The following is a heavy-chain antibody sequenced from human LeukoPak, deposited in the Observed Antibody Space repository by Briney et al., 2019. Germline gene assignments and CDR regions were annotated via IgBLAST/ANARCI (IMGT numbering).Heavy chain of an antibody. V-gene: IGHV3-53*01. J-gene: IGHJ3*01. D-gene: IGHD1-26*01. CDR3: ARGVTVGGGPFDV. CDR1: GFIVNSNY. CDR2: IYSDGST. Sequence: GGSLKLSCAASGFIVNSNYMNWVRQAPGKGLEWVSLIYSDGSTYYADSVKGRFIISRDNSKNSLDLQMNSLRAEDTAVYHCARGVTVGGGPFDVWGQGTMVIVSS.